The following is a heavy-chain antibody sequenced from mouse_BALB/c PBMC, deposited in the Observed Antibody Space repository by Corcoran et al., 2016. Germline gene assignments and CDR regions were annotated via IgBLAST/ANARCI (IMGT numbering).Heavy chain of an antibody. CDR2: INAYTGEP. CDR1: GYTFTNYG. CDR3: ARAPLHYYAMDY. J-gene: IGHJ4*01. D-gene: IGHD6-1*01. Sequence: QIQLVQSGPELKKPGETVKISCKASGYTFTNYGMNWVKQAPGKGLKWMGWINAYTGEPTYAYDFKGRFAFSLETSASTAYLQINNLKNEDTATYFCARAPLHYYAMDYWGQGTSVTVSS. V-gene: IGHV9-3-1*01.